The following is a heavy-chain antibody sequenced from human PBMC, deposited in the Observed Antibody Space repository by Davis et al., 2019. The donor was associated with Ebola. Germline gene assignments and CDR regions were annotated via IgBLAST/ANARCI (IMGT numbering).Heavy chain of an antibody. CDR1: GGTFSSYA. V-gene: IGHV1-69*13. J-gene: IGHJ6*02. Sequence: SVKVSCKASGGTFSSYAISWVRQAPGQGLEWMGGIIPIFGTANYAQKFQGRVTITADESTSTAYMELSSLRSEDTAVYYCARPNCSSGSCYPYYYYGMDVWGQGTTVTVSS. D-gene: IGHD2-15*01. CDR3: ARPNCSSGSCYPYYYYGMDV. CDR2: IIPIFGTA.